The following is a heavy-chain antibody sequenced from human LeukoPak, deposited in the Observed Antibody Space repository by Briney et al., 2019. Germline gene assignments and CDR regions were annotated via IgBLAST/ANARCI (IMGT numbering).Heavy chain of an antibody. CDR3: GRSGIVTTAVPF. Sequence: GGSLRLSCAASGFGFSSYWMSWVRQAPGKGLEWVANIKEDGSEKNYVDSVKGRFTISRDNAKNSLYLQMNTLRAEDTAVYYCGRSGIVTTAVPFWGQGTLVTVSS. CDR1: GFGFSSYW. V-gene: IGHV3-7*01. J-gene: IGHJ4*02. CDR2: IKEDGSEK. D-gene: IGHD1-26*01.